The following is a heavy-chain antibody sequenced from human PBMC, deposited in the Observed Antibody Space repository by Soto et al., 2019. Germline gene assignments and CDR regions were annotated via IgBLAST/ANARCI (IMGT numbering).Heavy chain of an antibody. V-gene: IGHV3-21*01. CDR1: GFTFSSYT. CDR3: ARDRSTYFDY. D-gene: IGHD1-1*01. Sequence: GGSLRLSCAASGFTFSSYTLNWVRQAPGKGLEWVSSISSSSTYIYYTDSVKGRFTISRDNAKNSLYLQMDSLRAEDTAVYYCARDRSTYFDYWGQGTLVTVSS. J-gene: IGHJ4*02. CDR2: ISSSSTYI.